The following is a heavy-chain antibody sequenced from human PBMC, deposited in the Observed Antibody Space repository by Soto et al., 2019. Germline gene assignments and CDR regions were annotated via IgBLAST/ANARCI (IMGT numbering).Heavy chain of an antibody. CDR1: GFTFSSYA. J-gene: IGHJ4*02. D-gene: IGHD3-3*01. Sequence: GGSLRLSCAASGFTFSSYAMSWVRQAPGKGLEWVSAIRGSGGSTYYADSVKGRFTISRDNSKNTLYLQMNSLRAEDTAAYYCAKGTGLKIFGLLFDYWGQGTLVTVSS. V-gene: IGHV3-23*01. CDR3: AKGTGLKIFGLLFDY. CDR2: IRGSGGST.